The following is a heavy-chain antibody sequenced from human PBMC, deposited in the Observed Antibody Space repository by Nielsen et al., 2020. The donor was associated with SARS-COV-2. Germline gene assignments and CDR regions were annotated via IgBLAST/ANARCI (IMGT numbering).Heavy chain of an antibody. Sequence: ASVKVSCKASGYTFTGYYMHWVRQAPGQGLEWMGRINPNSGVTEFAQQFQGRVTMTRDTSSSIAYMELTSLKSDDAAVYYCARGPGDCSGGNCYSAVGGYTYFYFGMDVWGQGTTVIVSS. CDR1: GYTFTGYY. D-gene: IGHD2-15*01. CDR2: INPNSGVT. J-gene: IGHJ6*02. V-gene: IGHV1-2*06. CDR3: ARGPGDCSGGNCYSAVGGYTYFYFGMDV.